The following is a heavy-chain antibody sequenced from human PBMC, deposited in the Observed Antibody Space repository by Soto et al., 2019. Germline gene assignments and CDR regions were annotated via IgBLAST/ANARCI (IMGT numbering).Heavy chain of an antibody. J-gene: IGHJ4*02. V-gene: IGHV3-21*01. CDR2: ISSTGSPM. D-gene: IGHD3-10*01. CDR3: ARATRRSTLVRGVTTALDY. Sequence: GGSLRLSCEASGFTFKIYDMNWVRQAPGKGLEWVSYISSTGSPMYYAESVKGRFTISRDNAKNSLFLQMNSLRGEDTAIYFCARATRRSTLVRGVTTALDYWGQGALVTVLL. CDR1: GFTFKIYD.